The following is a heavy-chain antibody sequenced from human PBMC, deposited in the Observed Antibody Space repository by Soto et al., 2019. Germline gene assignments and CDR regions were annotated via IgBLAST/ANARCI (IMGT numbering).Heavy chain of an antibody. CDR3: ARGMNYGDYSHAFDI. D-gene: IGHD4-17*01. Sequence: GESLKISCKGSGYSFTSYWISWVRQMPGKGLEWMGRIDPSDSYTNYSPSFQGHVTISAGKSISTAYLQWSSLKASDTAMYYCARGMNYGDYSHAFDIWGQGTMVTVSS. CDR1: GYSFTSYW. J-gene: IGHJ3*02. CDR2: IDPSDSYT. V-gene: IGHV5-10-1*01.